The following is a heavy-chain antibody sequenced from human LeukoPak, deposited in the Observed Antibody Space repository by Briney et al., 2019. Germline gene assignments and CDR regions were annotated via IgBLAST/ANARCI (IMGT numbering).Heavy chain of an antibody. Sequence: GESLKISCKASGYTFTGDWIGWVRQMPGKGLEWMGIIYPGDSDTKYNAPFQGQVTISADKSISTVYLQWSSLKASDTAMYYCARLHDSSGYYTGNDAFDIWGQGTMVTVSS. CDR3: ARLHDSSGYYTGNDAFDI. J-gene: IGHJ3*02. V-gene: IGHV5-51*01. CDR2: IYPGDSDT. CDR1: GYTFTGDW. D-gene: IGHD3-22*01.